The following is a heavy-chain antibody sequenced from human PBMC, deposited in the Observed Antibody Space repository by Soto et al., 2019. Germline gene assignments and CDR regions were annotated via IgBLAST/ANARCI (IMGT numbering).Heavy chain of an antibody. V-gene: IGHV4-31*03. CDR1: GGSISSGGYY. J-gene: IGHJ5*02. CDR2: IYYSGST. CDR3: ARGLGRFLEWLFTRGWFDP. Sequence: SETLSLTCTVSGGSISSGGYYWSWIRQHPGKGLEWIGYIYYSGSTYYNPSLKSRVTISVDTSKNQFSLKLSSVTAADTAVYYCARGLGRFLEWLFTRGWFDPWGQGTLVTVSS. D-gene: IGHD3-3*01.